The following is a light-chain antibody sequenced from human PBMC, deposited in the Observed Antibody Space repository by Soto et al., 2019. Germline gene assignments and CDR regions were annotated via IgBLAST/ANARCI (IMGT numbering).Light chain of an antibody. J-gene: IGKJ4*01. Sequence: DIQMTQSPSTLSASVGDRDTITCRASRSFTTWLAWYQQKPGKAPKLLIYDASNLESGVPSRFSGSGSGTEFTLTISSLQPDDFATYYCQQYYNYPLTFGGGTTVEIK. CDR2: DAS. CDR1: RSFTTW. CDR3: QQYYNYPLT. V-gene: IGKV1-5*01.